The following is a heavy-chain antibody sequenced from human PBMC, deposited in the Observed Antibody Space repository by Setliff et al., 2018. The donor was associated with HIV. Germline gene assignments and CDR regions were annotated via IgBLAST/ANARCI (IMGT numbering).Heavy chain of an antibody. J-gene: IGHJ3*02. CDR3: AKGHYSSGDSKQNGFDM. V-gene: IGHV3-23*01. CDR2: ISGSGGLT. CDR1: TFSNYA. D-gene: IGHD3-22*01. Sequence: TFSNYAMNWVRQAPGKGLEWVSTISGSGGLTFYADSVKGRFTISRDNSKNTLYLQMNSLRAEDTVVYYCAKGHYSSGDSKQNGFDMWGQGTMVTVSS.